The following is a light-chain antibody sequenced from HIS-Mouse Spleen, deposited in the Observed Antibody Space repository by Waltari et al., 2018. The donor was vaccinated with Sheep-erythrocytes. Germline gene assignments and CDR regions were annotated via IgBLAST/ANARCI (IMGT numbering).Light chain of an antibody. Sequence: SYELTQPPSVSVSPGQTARITCSGDALPKKYAYWYQQKSGQAPVLVIYEDSKRPSGFPERFYGSSSGTMATLTISGAQVEDEADYYCYSTDSSGNGVFGGGTKLTVL. V-gene: IGLV3-10*01. CDR1: ALPKKY. J-gene: IGLJ2*01. CDR3: YSTDSSGNGV. CDR2: EDS.